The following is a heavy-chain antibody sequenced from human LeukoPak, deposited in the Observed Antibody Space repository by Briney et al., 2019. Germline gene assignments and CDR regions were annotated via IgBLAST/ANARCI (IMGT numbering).Heavy chain of an antibody. V-gene: IGHV3-23*01. CDR2: ISGSGGST. J-gene: IGHJ6*02. CDR3: AKGHSGYDYSNYYGMDV. D-gene: IGHD5-12*01. CDR1: GFTFSSYA. Sequence: PGGSLRLSCAASGFTFSSYAMSWVRQAPGKGLEWVSAISGSGGSTYYADSVKGRFTISRDNSKNTLYLQMNSLRAEDTAVYYCAKGHSGYDYSNYYGMDVWGQGTTVTVSS.